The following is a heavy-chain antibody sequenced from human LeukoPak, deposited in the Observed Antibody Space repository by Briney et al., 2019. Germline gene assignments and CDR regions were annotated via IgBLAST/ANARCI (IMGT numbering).Heavy chain of an antibody. V-gene: IGHV3-48*01. D-gene: IGHD3-22*01. CDR3: ARSGSSYDGSQSWFDY. CDR1: RLTFSSYS. Sequence: PEGSLRLSCAASRLTFSSYSMNWVRQAPGKGLEWISYISSGSSTIYYADSVKGRFTISRDNAKNSLYLHLSSLRAEDTAVYYCARSGSSYDGSQSWFDYWGQGTLVTVSS. CDR2: ISSGSSTI. J-gene: IGHJ4*02.